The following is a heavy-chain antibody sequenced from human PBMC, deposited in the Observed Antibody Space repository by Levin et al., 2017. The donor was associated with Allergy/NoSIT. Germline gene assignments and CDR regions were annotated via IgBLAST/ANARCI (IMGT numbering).Heavy chain of an antibody. V-gene: IGHV1-18*01. Sequence: ASVKVSCKASGYTFRVYGIIWVRQAPGEGLEWLGWISPNNGHTKVSHKVQGRVTMTTDASTTQAYLDIRSLTSDDTAVYYCARELGTGCYDNAYEIWGQGTLVSVSS. CDR3: ARELGTGCYDNAYEI. J-gene: IGHJ3*02. CDR1: GYTFRVYG. D-gene: IGHD6-19*01. CDR2: ISPNNGHT.